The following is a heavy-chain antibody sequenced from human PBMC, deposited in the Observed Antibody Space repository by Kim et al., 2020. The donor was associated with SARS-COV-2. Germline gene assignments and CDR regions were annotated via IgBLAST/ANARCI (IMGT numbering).Heavy chain of an antibody. Sequence: KGRFTISRDNSKNPLYLQRNSLRAEDTAVYYCARDRGYYDSSGYLNWFDPWGQGTLVTVSS. D-gene: IGHD3-22*01. V-gene: IGHV3-30*07. J-gene: IGHJ5*02. CDR3: ARDRGYYDSSGYLNWFDP.